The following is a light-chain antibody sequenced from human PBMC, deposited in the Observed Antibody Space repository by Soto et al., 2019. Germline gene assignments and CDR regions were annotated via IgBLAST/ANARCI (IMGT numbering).Light chain of an antibody. CDR3: LQDFNYPFT. J-gene: IGKJ2*01. CDR2: GAS. Sequence: AIQMTHSPSCLSAYLGDRVTINCLASQDIRKDLAWYQQKPGKAPQILVYGASTLQTGVASRFSGNGSATDFTLTISSLQPEDSAAYYCLQDFNYPFTFGQGTKVYIK. CDR1: QDIRKD. V-gene: IGKV1-6*01.